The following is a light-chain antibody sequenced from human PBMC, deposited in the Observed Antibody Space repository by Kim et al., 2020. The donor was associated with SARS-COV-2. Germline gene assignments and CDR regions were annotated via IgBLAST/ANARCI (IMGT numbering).Light chain of an antibody. CDR1: QTVSNSY. Sequence: WSPGERATLACRASQTVSNSYLAWYQQRPGQAPRLLMYGASSRAIGIPDRFSGSGSGTDFTLTISRLEPEDFAVYYCEQYGSSPYTFGQGTKLEI. CDR3: EQYGSSPYT. CDR2: GAS. J-gene: IGKJ2*01. V-gene: IGKV3-20*01.